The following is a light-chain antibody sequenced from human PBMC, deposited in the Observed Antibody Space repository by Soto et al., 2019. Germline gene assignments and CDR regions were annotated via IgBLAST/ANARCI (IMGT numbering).Light chain of an antibody. CDR1: SGSVSSSYY. V-gene: IGLV8-61*01. Sequence: QTVVTQEPSFSVSPGRTVTLTCGLSSGSVSSSYYPSWYQQTPGQTPRTLIYSTNTRSSGVPDRFSGSILGNKAALTITGAQSDDESDYYCVLYMVSGIWVLGGATKLTVL. J-gene: IGLJ2*01. CDR3: VLYMVSGIWV. CDR2: STN.